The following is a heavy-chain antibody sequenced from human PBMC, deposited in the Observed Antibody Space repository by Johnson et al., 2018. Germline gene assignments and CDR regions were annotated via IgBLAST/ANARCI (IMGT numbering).Heavy chain of an antibody. CDR2: IKQDGSEK. Sequence: EVQLVESGGGLVQPGGSLRLSCAVSGFTSSTYWMSWVRQAPGKGPEWVANIKQDGSEKYYVDSVKGRFTISRDNAENSLYLQMNSLRAEETAVYYCVRDLTQGDGGGQGTTVTVSS. J-gene: IGHJ6*02. CDR1: GFTSSTYW. CDR3: VRDLTQGDG. V-gene: IGHV3-7*01.